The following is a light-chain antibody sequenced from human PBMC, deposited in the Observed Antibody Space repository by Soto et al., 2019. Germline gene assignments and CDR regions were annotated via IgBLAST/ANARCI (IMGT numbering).Light chain of an antibody. CDR2: GAS. CDR1: QSVSSN. J-gene: IGKJ4*01. CDR3: QQYNNWPLT. Sequence: EIVMTQSPATLSVSPGERPTLSCRASQSVSSNLAWYQQKPGQPPGLLIYGASTRATGIPARFSGSGSGTEFTLTISSLQSEDFAVYYCQQYNNWPLTFGGGTKVEIK. V-gene: IGKV3-15*01.